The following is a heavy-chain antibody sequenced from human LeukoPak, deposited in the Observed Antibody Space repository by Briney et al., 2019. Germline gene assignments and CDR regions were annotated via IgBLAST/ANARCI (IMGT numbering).Heavy chain of an antibody. J-gene: IGHJ6*03. Sequence: SVKVSCKASGYTFTSYSLSWVRQAPGQGLGWMGGIIPIFKTANYAQKFQGRVTIIADESTSTAYMELSSLRSEDTAVYYCARAKDRQRKYYFYYMDVWGKGTTVTVSS. CDR1: GYTFTSYS. CDR3: ARAKDRQRKYYFYYMDV. D-gene: IGHD2-15*01. CDR2: IIPIFKTA. V-gene: IGHV1-69*13.